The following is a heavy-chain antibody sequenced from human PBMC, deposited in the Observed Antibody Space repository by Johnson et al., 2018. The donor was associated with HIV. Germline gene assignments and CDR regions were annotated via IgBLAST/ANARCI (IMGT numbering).Heavy chain of an antibody. D-gene: IGHD3-22*01. J-gene: IGHJ3*02. CDR3: ARAPPYYGGYSVSDAFDI. Sequence: QVQLVESGGGVVQPGRSRRLSCAASGFIFSSYGMHWVRQAPGKGLEWVAFIRYDGSNKYYAESVQGRFNISRDNPKNTLYLQMNSLRPEDTAVYYCARAPPYYGGYSVSDAFDIWGQGTMVTVSS. CDR1: GFIFSSYG. CDR2: IRYDGSNK. V-gene: IGHV3-30*02.